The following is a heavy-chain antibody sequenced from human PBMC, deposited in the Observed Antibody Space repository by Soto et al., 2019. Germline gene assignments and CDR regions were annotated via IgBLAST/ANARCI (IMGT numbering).Heavy chain of an antibody. V-gene: IGHV3-23*01. D-gene: IGHD4-17*01. CDR1: GFTFSSYA. CDR2: ISGSGGST. CDR3: AKDRGEASYDYGSFDI. Sequence: GGSLRLSCAASGFTFSSYAMSWVRQAPGKGLEWVSAISGSGGSTYYADSVKGRFTISRDNSKNTLYLQMNSLRAEDTAVYYCAKDRGEASYDYGSFDIWGQGTMVTVSS. J-gene: IGHJ3*02.